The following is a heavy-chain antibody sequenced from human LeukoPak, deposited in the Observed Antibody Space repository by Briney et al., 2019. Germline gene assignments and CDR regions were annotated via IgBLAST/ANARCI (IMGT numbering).Heavy chain of an antibody. D-gene: IGHD1-1*01. Sequence: PSETLSLTCAVYGGSFSGYYWSWIRQPPGKGLEWIGEINHSGSTNYNPSLKSRVTISVDTSKNQFSLKLSSVTAADTAVYYCARRTLTTGTPRGHWYFDLWGRGTLVTVSS. J-gene: IGHJ2*01. V-gene: IGHV4-34*01. CDR3: ARRTLTTGTPRGHWYFDL. CDR1: GGSFSGYY. CDR2: INHSGST.